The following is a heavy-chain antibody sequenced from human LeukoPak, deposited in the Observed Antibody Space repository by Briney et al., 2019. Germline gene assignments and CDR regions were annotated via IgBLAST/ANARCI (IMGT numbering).Heavy chain of an antibody. CDR1: GGSISSYY. CDR3: ARGPGPFDY. V-gene: IGHV4-59*01. CDR2: IYYSGST. J-gene: IGHJ4*02. Sequence: SETLSLTCTVSGGSISSYYWSWIRQPPGKGLEWIGYIYYSGSTNYNPTLKSRVTISVDTSKNQFSLKLSSVTAADTAVYYCARGPGPFDYWGQGTLVTVSS.